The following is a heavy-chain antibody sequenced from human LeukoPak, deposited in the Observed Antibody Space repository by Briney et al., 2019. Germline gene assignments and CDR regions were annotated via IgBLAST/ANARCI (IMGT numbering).Heavy chain of an antibody. V-gene: IGHV1-8*01. CDR3: ARAPYYYDSSGYYYYFDY. J-gene: IGHJ4*02. Sequence: GASVKVSCKASGYTFTSYDINWVRQATGQGLEWMGWMNPNSGNTGYAQKFQGGVTMTRNTSISTAYMELSSLRSEDTAVYYCARAPYYYDSSGYYYYFDYWGQGTLVTVSS. D-gene: IGHD3-22*01. CDR2: MNPNSGNT. CDR1: GYTFTSYD.